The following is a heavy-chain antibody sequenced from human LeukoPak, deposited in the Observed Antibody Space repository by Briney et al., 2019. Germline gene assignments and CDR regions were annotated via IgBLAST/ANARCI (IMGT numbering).Heavy chain of an antibody. Sequence: GGSLRLSCAASGFTFSSYAMCWVRQAPGKGLGWVSAISGSGGSTYYADSVKGRFTISRDNSKNTLYLQMNSLRAEDTAVYYCAKNELLIIGAFDIWGQGTMVTVSS. D-gene: IGHD3-10*01. V-gene: IGHV3-23*01. J-gene: IGHJ3*02. CDR2: ISGSGGST. CDR1: GFTFSSYA. CDR3: AKNELLIIGAFDI.